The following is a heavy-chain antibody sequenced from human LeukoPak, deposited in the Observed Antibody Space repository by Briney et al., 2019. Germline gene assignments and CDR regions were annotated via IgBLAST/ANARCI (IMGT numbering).Heavy chain of an antibody. D-gene: IGHD3-16*02. CDR1: GFTFSSYS. Sequence: GGSLRLSCAASGFTFSSYSMNWVRQAPGKGLEWVSYISSSSSTIYYADSVKGRFTISRDNAKNSLYLQMNSLRDEDTAVYYCARELRLGELSSHYDAFDIWGQGTMVTVSS. V-gene: IGHV3-48*02. J-gene: IGHJ3*02. CDR3: ARELRLGELSSHYDAFDI. CDR2: ISSSSSTI.